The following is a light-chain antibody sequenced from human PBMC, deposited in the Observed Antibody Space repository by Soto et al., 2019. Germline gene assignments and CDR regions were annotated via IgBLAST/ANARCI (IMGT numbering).Light chain of an antibody. V-gene: IGKV1-12*01. Sequence: DIQMTQSPSSVSASVGDRVTITCRASQGVSSWLAWYQQKPGKAPKLLIYAASSLHSRVPSRFSGSGSGTDFPLTISSLPPEDFAYYYYQHTNRLPFTFGPGTKVDIK. CDR1: QGVSSW. J-gene: IGKJ3*01. CDR3: QHTNRLPFT. CDR2: AAS.